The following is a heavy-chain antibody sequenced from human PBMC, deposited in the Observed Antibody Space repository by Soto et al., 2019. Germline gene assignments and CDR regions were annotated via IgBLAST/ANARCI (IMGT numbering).Heavy chain of an antibody. V-gene: IGHV3-30*03. CDR2: ISYDGGET. D-gene: IGHD5-12*01. CDR3: AITSVADASFDY. J-gene: IGHJ4*02. CDR1: GFIFSNYG. Sequence: GGSLRLSCAVSGFIFSNYGMHWVRQAPGKGLEWVAFISYDGGETFYADSVKGRFTISRDNSKSTVFLHMNSLKKEDTAVYYCAITSVADASFDYWGQGTLVTVSS.